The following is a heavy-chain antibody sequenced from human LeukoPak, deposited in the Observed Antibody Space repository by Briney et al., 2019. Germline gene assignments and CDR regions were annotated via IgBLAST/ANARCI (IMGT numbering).Heavy chain of an antibody. CDR1: GFSFGSSV. Sequence: PGGSLRLSCAASGFSFGSSVMSWVRQAPGKGLEWVSAITADGGGTNHADPVKGRFTISRDNSKSRLYLQMNSLRAEDTAVYYCVKEDHYGDYVQIDHWGQGTLVTVSS. J-gene: IGHJ4*02. CDR3: VKEDHYGDYVQIDH. V-gene: IGHV3-23*01. CDR2: ITADGGGT. D-gene: IGHD4-17*01.